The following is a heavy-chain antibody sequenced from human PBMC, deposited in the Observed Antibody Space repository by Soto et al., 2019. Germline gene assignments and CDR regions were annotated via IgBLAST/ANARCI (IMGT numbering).Heavy chain of an antibody. CDR1: GGSVSSGSYY. CDR2: IYYSGST. J-gene: IGHJ6*02. Sequence: NPSETLSLTCTVSGGSVSSGSYYWSWIRQPPGKGLEWIGYIYYSGSTNYNPSLKSRVTISVDTSKNQVSLKLSSVTAADTAVYYCARARRVGLIYYYYYGMDVWGQGTTVTVSS. CDR3: ARARRVGLIYYYYYGMDV. V-gene: IGHV4-61*01. D-gene: IGHD1-26*01.